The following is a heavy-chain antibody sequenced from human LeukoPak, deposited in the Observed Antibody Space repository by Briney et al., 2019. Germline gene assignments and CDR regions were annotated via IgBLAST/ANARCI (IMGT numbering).Heavy chain of an antibody. CDR3: ARGRDVVVVAAAFDY. CDR1: GFTFSSYE. J-gene: IGHJ4*02. D-gene: IGHD2-15*01. V-gene: IGHV3-48*03. Sequence: GGSLRLSCAASGFTFSSYEMNWVRQAPGKGLEWVSYISSSGSTIYYADSVKGRFTTSRDNAKNSLYLQMNSLRAEDTAVYYCARGRDVVVVAAAFDYWGQGTLVTVSS. CDR2: ISSSGSTI.